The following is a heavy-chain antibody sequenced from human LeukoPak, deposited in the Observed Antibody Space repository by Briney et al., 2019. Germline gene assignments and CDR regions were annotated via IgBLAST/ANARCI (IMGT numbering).Heavy chain of an antibody. J-gene: IGHJ4*02. V-gene: IGHV1-18*01. D-gene: IGHD4-17*01. CDR1: GYTFTNYA. Sequence: ASVKVSCKGSGYTFTNYAISWVRQAPGQGLEWMGWTSVYKGNTNYAQKFRGRVTMTTDTSTSTTYMEVRSLRSDDTAMYYCAREGELNTVTPVFDSWGQGTLVIVSS. CDR3: AREGELNTVTPVFDS. CDR2: TSVYKGNT.